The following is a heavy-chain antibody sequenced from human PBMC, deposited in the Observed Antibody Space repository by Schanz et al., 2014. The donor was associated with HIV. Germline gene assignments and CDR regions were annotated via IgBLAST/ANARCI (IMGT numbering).Heavy chain of an antibody. V-gene: IGHV3-30*19. CDR2: ISYDGSNK. J-gene: IGHJ5*02. Sequence: QVQLVESGGGVVQPGRSLRLSCAASGFTFRSYGMHWVRQAPGKGLEWVAVISYDGSNKYYADSVKGRFTISRDNSKNTLYLQMNSLRAEDTAVYYCAREGLLSYVLDLWGQGTPVTVSS. D-gene: IGHD1-26*01. CDR3: AREGLLSYVLDL. CDR1: GFTFRSYG.